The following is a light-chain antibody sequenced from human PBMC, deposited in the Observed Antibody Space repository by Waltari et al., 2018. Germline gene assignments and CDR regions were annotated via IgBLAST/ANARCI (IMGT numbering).Light chain of an antibody. V-gene: IGLV1-44*01. J-gene: IGLJ3*02. CDR1: LSNIESNT. Sequence: QSVLTQPPSASGTPGQRVTISRSGSLSNIESNTVNWYRQLPGTASTLLIYGDNRRPSGVPDRFSGSKSVTSACLAISGLHAADEADCYCAGWEDSLNGAVFGGGTNLTVL. CDR2: GDN. CDR3: AGWEDSLNGAV.